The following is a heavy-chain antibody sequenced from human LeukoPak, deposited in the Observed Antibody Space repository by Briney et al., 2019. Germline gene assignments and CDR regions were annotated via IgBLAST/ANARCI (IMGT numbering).Heavy chain of an antibody. Sequence: VASVKVSCKSSGHTFNNHFIHWVRQAPGQGLEWMGMINPRDGTTRTLQKFQGRVTMTRDTSTSTLYMGLSSLKASDTAIYYCARGKIGYSYGSYYWGQGTLVTVSS. CDR2: INPRDGTT. V-gene: IGHV1-46*02. CDR1: GHTFNNHF. D-gene: IGHD5-18*01. J-gene: IGHJ4*02. CDR3: ARGKIGYSYGSYY.